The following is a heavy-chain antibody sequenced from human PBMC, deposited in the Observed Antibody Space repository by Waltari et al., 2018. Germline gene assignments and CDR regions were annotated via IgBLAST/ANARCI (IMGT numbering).Heavy chain of an antibody. CDR1: GGSFSGYY. Sequence: QVQLQQWGAGLLKPSETLSLTCAVYGGSFSGYYWSWIRQPPGKGLEWIGEITHSGSTNYIPSLKSRVTISVDTSKNQFSLKLSSVTAADTAVYYCARGLRGVLRLLEWLQLPFDYWGQGTLVTVSS. CDR2: ITHSGST. J-gene: IGHJ4*02. D-gene: IGHD3-3*01. V-gene: IGHV4-34*01. CDR3: ARGLRGVLRLLEWLQLPFDY.